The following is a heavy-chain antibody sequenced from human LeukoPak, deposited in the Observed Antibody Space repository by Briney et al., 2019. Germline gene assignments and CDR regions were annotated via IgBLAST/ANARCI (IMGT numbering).Heavy chain of an antibody. D-gene: IGHD3-22*01. Sequence: PGRSLRLSCAASGFTFSSYGMHWVRQAPGKGLEWVAVISYDGSNKYYADSVKGRFTISRDNSKNTLFLQMSSLRAEDTGLYYCAKRQDFHDSTGYPNIDYWGQGTLVTVSP. V-gene: IGHV3-30*18. CDR1: GFTFSSYG. CDR2: ISYDGSNK. CDR3: AKRQDFHDSTGYPNIDY. J-gene: IGHJ4*02.